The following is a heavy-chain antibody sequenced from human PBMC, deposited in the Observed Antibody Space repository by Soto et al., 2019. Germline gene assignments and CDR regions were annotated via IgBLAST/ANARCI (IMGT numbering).Heavy chain of an antibody. CDR2: IYYSGST. CDR1: GGSISSSSYY. CDR3: ARIMVRGVITAFGY. J-gene: IGHJ4*02. D-gene: IGHD3-10*01. V-gene: IGHV4-39*01. Sequence: SETLSLTCTVSGGSISSSSYYWGWIRQRPGKGLEWIGSIYYSGSTYYNPSLKSRVTISVDTSKNQFSLKLSSVTAADTAVYYCARIMVRGVITAFGYWGQGTLVTVSS.